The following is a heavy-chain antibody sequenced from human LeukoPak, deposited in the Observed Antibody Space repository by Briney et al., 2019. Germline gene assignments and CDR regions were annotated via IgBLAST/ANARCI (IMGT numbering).Heavy chain of an antibody. CDR2: ISGSGGST. D-gene: IGHD6-6*01. V-gene: IGHV3-23*01. CDR3: AKYRARFYYFDY. CDR1: GFTFSSYA. Sequence: PGGSLRLSCTASGFTFSSYAMSWVRQAPGKGLEWVSAISGSGGSTYYADSVKGRFTISRDNSKNTLYLQMNSLRAEDTAVYYCAKYRARFYYFDYWGQGTLVTVSS. J-gene: IGHJ4*02.